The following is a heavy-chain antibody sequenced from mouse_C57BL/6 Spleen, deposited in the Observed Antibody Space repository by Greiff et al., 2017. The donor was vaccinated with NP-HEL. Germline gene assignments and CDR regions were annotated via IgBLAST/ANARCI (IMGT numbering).Heavy chain of an antibody. D-gene: IGHD1-1*01. V-gene: IGHV1-81*01. CDR3: ARGDTVVAPTRYFDV. CDR1: GYTFTSYG. J-gene: IGHJ1*03. Sequence: QVQLKESGAELARPGASVKLSCKASGYTFTSYGISWVKQRTGQGLEWIGEIYPRSGNTYYNEKFKGKATLTADKSSSTAYMELRSLTSEDSAVYFCARGDTVVAPTRYFDVWGTGTTVTVSS. CDR2: IYPRSGNT.